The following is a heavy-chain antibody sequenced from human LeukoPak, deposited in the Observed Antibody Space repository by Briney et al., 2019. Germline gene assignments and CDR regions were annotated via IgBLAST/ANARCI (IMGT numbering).Heavy chain of an antibody. D-gene: IGHD3-10*01. J-gene: IGHJ6*04. CDR3: ARGSGDIYGMDV. CDR2: INHSGST. CDR1: GGSFRGYY. V-gene: IGHV4-34*01. Sequence: SETLSLTCAVYGGSFRGYYWSWIRQPPGKGLEWIGEINHSGSTNYNPSLKSRVTISVDTSKNQFSLKLSSVTAADTAVYYCARGSGDIYGMDVWGKGTTVTVSS.